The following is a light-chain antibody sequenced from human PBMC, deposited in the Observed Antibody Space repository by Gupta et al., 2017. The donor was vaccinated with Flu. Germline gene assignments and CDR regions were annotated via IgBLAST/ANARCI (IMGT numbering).Light chain of an antibody. J-gene: IGKJ3*01. CDR2: AAS. Sequence: VLTQSPGTLSLSPGEPATLSCRASQTLSINNVAWYQQKPGQAPRLLIFAASGRATGIPDRFSGGGSGTDFFLTISRLEPEDSAVYYCQYYRSSLVTFGPGTKVDL. CDR3: QYYRSSLVT. CDR1: QTLSINN. V-gene: IGKV3-20*01.